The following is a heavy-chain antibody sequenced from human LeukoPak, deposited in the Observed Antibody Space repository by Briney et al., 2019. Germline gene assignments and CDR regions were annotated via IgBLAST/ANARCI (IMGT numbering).Heavy chain of an antibody. D-gene: IGHD6-19*01. CDR2: IYYSGST. V-gene: IGHV4-61*08. CDR3: ARSPLYEQWLLAFDI. CDR1: GGSISSGDYY. J-gene: IGHJ3*02. Sequence: PSETLSLTCTVSGGSISSGDYYWSWIRQPPGKGLEWIGYIYYSGSTNYNPSLKSRVTISVDTSKNQFSLKLSSVTAADTAVYYCARSPLYEQWLLAFDIWGRGTMVTVSS.